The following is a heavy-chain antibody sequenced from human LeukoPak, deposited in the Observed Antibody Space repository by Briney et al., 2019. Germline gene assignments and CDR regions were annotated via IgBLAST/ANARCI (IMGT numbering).Heavy chain of an antibody. J-gene: IGHJ4*02. CDR1: GFTVSSNY. CDR2: IYSGGST. V-gene: IGHV3-53*01. Sequence: GGSLRLSCAASGFTVSSNYMSWVRQAPGKGLEWVSVIYSGGSTYYADSVKGRFTISRDNSKNTLYFQMNSLRAEDTAVYYCARDSPDSSGYSLNWGQGTLVTVSS. CDR3: ARDSPDSSGYSLN. D-gene: IGHD3-22*01.